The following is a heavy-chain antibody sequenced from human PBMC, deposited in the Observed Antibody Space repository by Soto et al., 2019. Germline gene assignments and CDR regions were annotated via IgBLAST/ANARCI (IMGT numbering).Heavy chain of an antibody. J-gene: IGHJ4*02. CDR1: GGSINSYW. CDR2: VYSSGTT. V-gene: IGHV4-4*07. CDR3: ARDIGSYAYAEGY. D-gene: IGHD2-2*01. Sequence: PSETLSLTCSASGGSINSYWWSWIRQPAGKGLEWIGRVYSSGTTDYNPSLNSRATMSVETSKNQFSLKLTSVTAADTAVYYCARDIGSYAYAEGYWGQGIQVTVSS.